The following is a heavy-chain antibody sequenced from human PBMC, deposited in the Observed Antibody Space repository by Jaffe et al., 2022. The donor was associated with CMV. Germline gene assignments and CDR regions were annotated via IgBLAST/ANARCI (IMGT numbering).Heavy chain of an antibody. D-gene: IGHD3-3*01. Sequence: EVQLVESGGGLVKPGGSLRLSCAASGFTFSSYSMNWVRQAPGKGLEWVSSISSSSSYIYYADSVKGRFTISRDNAKNSLYLQMNSLRAEDTAVYYCARDYGFYDFWSATSPLGGEYNWFDPWGQGTLVTVSS. CDR3: ARDYGFYDFWSATSPLGGEYNWFDP. V-gene: IGHV3-21*01. CDR1: GFTFSSYS. CDR2: ISSSSSYI. J-gene: IGHJ5*02.